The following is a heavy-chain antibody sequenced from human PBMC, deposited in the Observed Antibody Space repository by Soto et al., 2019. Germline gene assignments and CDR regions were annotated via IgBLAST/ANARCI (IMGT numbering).Heavy chain of an antibody. CDR1: GFTFSSYG. CDR3: AKEVLGLFDY. CDR2: ISYDGSNK. J-gene: IGHJ4*02. V-gene: IGHV3-30*18. D-gene: IGHD1-26*01. Sequence: PGGSLRLSCAASGFTFSSYGMHWVRQAPGKGLEWVAVISYDGSNKYYADSVKGRFTISRDNSKNTLYLQMNSLRAEDTAVYYCAKEVLGLFDYWGQGTLVTVSS.